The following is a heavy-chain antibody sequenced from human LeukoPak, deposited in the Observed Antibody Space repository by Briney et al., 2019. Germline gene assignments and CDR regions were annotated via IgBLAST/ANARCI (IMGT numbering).Heavy chain of an antibody. J-gene: IGHJ4*02. CDR3: ARVSSGYDYVWGSYRYYFDY. Sequence: PGGSLRLSCAASGFTFSSYSMNWVRQAPGKGLEWVSYISSSSSTIYYADSVEGRFTISRDNAKNSLYLQMNSLRAEDTAVYYCARVSSGYDYVWGSYRYYFDYWGQGTLVTVSS. CDR2: ISSSSSTI. V-gene: IGHV3-48*04. CDR1: GFTFSSYS. D-gene: IGHD3-16*02.